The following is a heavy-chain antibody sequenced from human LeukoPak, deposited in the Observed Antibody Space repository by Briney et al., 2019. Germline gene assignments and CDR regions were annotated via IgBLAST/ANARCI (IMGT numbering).Heavy chain of an antibody. D-gene: IGHD5-12*01. J-gene: IGHJ3*02. V-gene: IGHV1-46*01. CDR1: GYTFTSYY. CDR2: INPSGGST. Sequence: ASVKVSCKASGYTFTSYYMHWVRQAPGQGLEWMGIINPSGGSTSYAQKFQGRVTMTRDTSTSTVYMELSSLRSEDTAVYYCAREGLVAQDKNDASDIWGQGTMVTVSS. CDR3: AREGLVAQDKNDASDI.